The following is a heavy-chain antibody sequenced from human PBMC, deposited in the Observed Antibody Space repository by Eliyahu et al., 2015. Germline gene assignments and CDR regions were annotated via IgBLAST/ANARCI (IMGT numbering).Heavy chain of an antibody. CDR3: ARDTRNPHLMITFGRADPH. J-gene: IGHJ4*02. CDR2: ISSSSNYI. CDR1: GXTXSSYS. D-gene: IGHD3-16*01. Sequence: EVQLVESGGGLVXXGXSLRLSCAAXGXTXSSYSMNWXRQAPGKGLEWVSSISSSSNYIYYADSVKGRFTISRDNANNSLYLQMNSLRAEDTAVYYCARDTRNPHLMITFGRADPHWGQGTLVTVSS. V-gene: IGHV3-21*01.